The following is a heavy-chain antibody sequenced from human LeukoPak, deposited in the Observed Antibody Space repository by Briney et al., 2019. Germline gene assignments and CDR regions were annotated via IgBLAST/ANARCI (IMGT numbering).Heavy chain of an antibody. CDR2: IYYSGST. V-gene: IGHV4-59*01. CDR3: ARGNTYGSYFGY. CDR1: GGSISSYY. Sequence: SETLSLTCTVSGGSISSYYWSWIRQPPGKGLEWIGYIYYSGSTNYNPSLKSRVTISVDTSKNQFSLKLSSVTAADTAVYYCARGNTYGSYFGYWGQGTLVNVSS. J-gene: IGHJ4*02. D-gene: IGHD1-26*01.